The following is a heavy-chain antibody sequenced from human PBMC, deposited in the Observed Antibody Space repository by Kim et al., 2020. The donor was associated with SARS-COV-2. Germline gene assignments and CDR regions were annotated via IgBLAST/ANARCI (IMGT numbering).Heavy chain of an antibody. V-gene: IGHV3-72*01. Sequence: AGSVKGRFTISRDYSKYSLYLQSNSLKTEDTAVYFCARVGIASTTGYIDYWGQGSLVTVSS. D-gene: IGHD3-3*02. J-gene: IGHJ4*02. CDR3: ARVGIASTTGYIDY.